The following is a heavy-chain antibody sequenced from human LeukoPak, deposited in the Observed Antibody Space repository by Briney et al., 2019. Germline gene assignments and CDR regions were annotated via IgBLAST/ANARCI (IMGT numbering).Heavy chain of an antibody. J-gene: IGHJ5*02. CDR3: TSYYYDSRSWFDP. CDR1: GGSVSSYY. V-gene: IGHV4-59*02. Sequence: SETLSLTCTVSGGSVSSYYWSWIRQPPGKGLEWIGYIYYIGSTNYNPSLKSRVTISVDTSKNQFSLKLSSVTAADTAVYYCTSYYYDSRSWFDPWGQGTLVTVSS. D-gene: IGHD3-22*01. CDR2: IYYIGST.